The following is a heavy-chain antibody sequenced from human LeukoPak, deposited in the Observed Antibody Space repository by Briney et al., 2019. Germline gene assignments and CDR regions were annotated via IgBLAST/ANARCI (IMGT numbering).Heavy chain of an antibody. J-gene: IGHJ5*02. V-gene: IGHV3-21*01. Sequence: GGSLRLSCAASGFTFSSYSMNWVRQAPGKGLGWVSSISSSSSYIYYADSVKGRFTISRDNAKNSLYLQMNSLRAEDTAVYYCASGPHRRAGNWFDPWGQGTLVTVSS. CDR3: ASGPHRRAGNWFDP. CDR2: ISSSSSYI. CDR1: GFTFSSYS.